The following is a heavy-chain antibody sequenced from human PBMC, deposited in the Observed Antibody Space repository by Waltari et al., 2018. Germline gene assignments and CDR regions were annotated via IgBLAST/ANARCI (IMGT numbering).Heavy chain of an antibody. CDR1: GFTFDDYA. CDR2: ISWNSGSI. D-gene: IGHD3-10*01. CDR3: AKAGVWFGELLSFFDY. Sequence: EVQLVESGGGLVQPGRSLRLSCAASGFTFDDYAMHWVRPAPGTGLEVVSGISWNSGSIGYADSVKGRFTISRDNAKNSLYLQMNSLRAEDTALYYCAKAGVWFGELLSFFDYWGQGTLVTVSS. J-gene: IGHJ4*02. V-gene: IGHV3-9*01.